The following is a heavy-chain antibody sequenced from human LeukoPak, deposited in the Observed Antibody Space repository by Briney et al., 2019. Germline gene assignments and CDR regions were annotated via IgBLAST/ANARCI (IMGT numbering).Heavy chain of an antibody. Sequence: SETLSLTCAVYGGSFSGYYWSWIRQPPGKGLEWIGEINHSGSTNYNPSLKSRVTMSVDTSKNQFSLKLSSVTAADMAVYYCARSGVLYYYDSSGYYSNDAFDIWGQGTMVTVSS. CDR1: GGSFSGYY. J-gene: IGHJ3*02. D-gene: IGHD3-22*01. V-gene: IGHV4-34*01. CDR2: INHSGST. CDR3: ARSGVLYYYDSSGYYSNDAFDI.